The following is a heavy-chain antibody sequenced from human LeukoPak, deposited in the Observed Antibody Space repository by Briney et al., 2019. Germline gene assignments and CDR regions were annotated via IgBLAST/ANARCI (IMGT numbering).Heavy chain of an antibody. Sequence: PGGSLRLSCAASGFTFSSYGMHWVRQAPGKGLEWVAVIWYDGSNKYYADSVKGRFTISRDNSKNTLYLQMNSLRAEDTAVYYCARDGDYGDLYYYYGMDVWGQGTAVTVSS. V-gene: IGHV3-30*19. CDR3: ARDGDYGDLYYYYGMDV. CDR2: IWYDGSNK. CDR1: GFTFSSYG. J-gene: IGHJ6*02. D-gene: IGHD4-17*01.